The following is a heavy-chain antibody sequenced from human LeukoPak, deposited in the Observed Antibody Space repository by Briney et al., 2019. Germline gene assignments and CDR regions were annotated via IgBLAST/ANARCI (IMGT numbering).Heavy chain of an antibody. J-gene: IGHJ3*02. D-gene: IGHD3-3*01. CDR1: GFTFSSYS. V-gene: IGHV3-21*01. CDR2: ISSSSSYI. Sequence: GGSLRLSCAASGFTFSSYSMNWVRQAPGKGLEWVSSISSSSSYIYYADSVKGRSTISRDNAKNSLYLQMNSLRAEDTAVYYCARLRFLEYDAFDIWGQGTMVTVSS. CDR3: ARLRFLEYDAFDI.